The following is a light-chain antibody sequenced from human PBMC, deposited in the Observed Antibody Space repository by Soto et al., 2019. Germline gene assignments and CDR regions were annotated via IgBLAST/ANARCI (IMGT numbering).Light chain of an antibody. CDR2: GAS. CDR3: QQYDTSPLT. J-gene: IGKJ4*01. Sequence: EIVLTQSPGTLSLSPGETATLSCRASQSVTSSYLAWYQQKPGQAPRLLIYGASSRATGIPDRFSGSGSGTDFTRTISRLEPEDFAVYYCQQYDTSPLTFGGGTRVDIK. V-gene: IGKV3-20*01. CDR1: QSVTSSY.